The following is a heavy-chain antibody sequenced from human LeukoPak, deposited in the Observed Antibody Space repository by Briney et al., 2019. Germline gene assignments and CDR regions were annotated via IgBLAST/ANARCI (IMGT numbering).Heavy chain of an antibody. V-gene: IGHV4-34*01. D-gene: IGHD6-19*01. CDR1: GGSFSGYY. J-gene: IGHJ3*02. CDR3: ARGIAVAGLIDAFDI. CDR2: INHSGST. Sequence: SETLSLTCAVYGGSFSGYYWSWIRQPPGKGLEWIGEINHSGSTNYNPSLKSRVTISVDTSKNQFSLKLSSVTAADTAVYYCARGIAVAGLIDAFDIWGQGTMVTVSS.